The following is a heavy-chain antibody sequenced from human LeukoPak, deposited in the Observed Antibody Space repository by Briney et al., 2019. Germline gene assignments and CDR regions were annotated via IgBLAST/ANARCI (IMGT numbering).Heavy chain of an antibody. D-gene: IGHD5-18*01. Sequence: ASETLSHTCAVSGGSISSGGYSWSWIRQPPGKGLEWIGYIYHSGSTYYNPSLKSRVTISVDRSKNQFSLKLSSVTAADTAVYYCARALYRGYSYGYVGGDWFDPWGQGTLVTVSS. CDR3: ARALYRGYSYGYVGGDWFDP. CDR2: IYHSGST. J-gene: IGHJ5*02. CDR1: GGSISSGGYS. V-gene: IGHV4-30-2*01.